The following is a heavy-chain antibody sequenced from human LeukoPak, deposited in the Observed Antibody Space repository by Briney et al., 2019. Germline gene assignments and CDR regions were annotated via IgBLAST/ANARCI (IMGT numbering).Heavy chain of an antibody. CDR2: IHYSGRT. D-gene: IGHD6-13*01. J-gene: IGHJ5*02. Sequence: SETLSLTCTVSAGSISSYFWSWIRQPPGKRLEWIGYIHYSGRTDYNPSLKSRVTMSLDTSKNNFSLTLTSATAADTAVYYCARGNTEFSSSRNWFNPRGRGSRVTVSS. CDR1: AGSISSYF. CDR3: ARGNTEFSSSRNWFNP. V-gene: IGHV4-59*01.